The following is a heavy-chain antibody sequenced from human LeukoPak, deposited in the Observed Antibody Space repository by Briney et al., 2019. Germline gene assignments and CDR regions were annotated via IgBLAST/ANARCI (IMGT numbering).Heavy chain of an antibody. V-gene: IGHV4-59*12. D-gene: IGHD6-6*01. CDR2: IYYSGST. CDR3: ARDVLVIAARPYYYYYMDV. CDR1: GGSISSYY. J-gene: IGHJ6*03. Sequence: SETLSLTCTVSGGSISSYYWSWIRQPPGKGLEWIGYIYYSGSTNYNPSLKSRVTTSVDTSKNQFSLKLSSVTAADTAVYYCARDVLVIAARPYYYYYMDVWGKGTTVTVSS.